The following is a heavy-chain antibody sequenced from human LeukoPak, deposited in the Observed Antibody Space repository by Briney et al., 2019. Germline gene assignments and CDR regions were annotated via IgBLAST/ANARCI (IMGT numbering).Heavy chain of an antibody. CDR2: IRYDVNNK. D-gene: IGHD3-3*01. Sequence: GGYLRLSCAASGFTFGSYGMDWVRQAPGKGLEGVAFIRYDVNNKYYADSVKCRFTIARDNSKNTLYLQINSLRAEDTAVYYCAKDPPYYDFWCGYLDYWGQGTLVTVSS. J-gene: IGHJ4*02. CDR1: GFTFGSYG. V-gene: IGHV3-30*02. CDR3: AKDPPYYDFWCGYLDY.